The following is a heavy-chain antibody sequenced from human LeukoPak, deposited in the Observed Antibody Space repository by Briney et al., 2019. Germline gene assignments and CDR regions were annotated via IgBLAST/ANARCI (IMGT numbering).Heavy chain of an antibody. D-gene: IGHD5-18*01. CDR3: AKDLGDTAMVLDY. J-gene: IGHJ4*02. CDR1: GFTFDDYA. CDR2: ISWNSGSI. V-gene: IGHV3-9*01. Sequence: GGSLRLSCAASGFTFDDYAMHWVRQAPGKGLEWVSGISWNSGSIGYADSVKGRFTISRDNAMNSLYLQMNSLRAEGTALYYCAKDLGDTAMVLDYWGQGTLVTVSS.